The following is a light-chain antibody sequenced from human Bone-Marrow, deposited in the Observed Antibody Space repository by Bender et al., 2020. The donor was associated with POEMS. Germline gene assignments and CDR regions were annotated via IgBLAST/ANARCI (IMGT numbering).Light chain of an antibody. Sequence: QSALTQPASVSGSPGQSITISCSGTSNDIGNYMYVSWYQQLPGEAPKLLIYEVTNRPSGVSDRFSGSKSGNTASLTISRLQAEDEADYYCGSYTRRTTCIFGTVTKVTVL. CDR3: GSYTRRTTCI. J-gene: IGLJ1*01. V-gene: IGLV2-14*01. CDR2: EVT. CDR1: SNDIGNYMY.